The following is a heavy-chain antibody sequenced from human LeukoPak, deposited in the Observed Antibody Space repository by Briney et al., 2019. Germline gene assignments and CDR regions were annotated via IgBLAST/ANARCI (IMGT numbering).Heavy chain of an antibody. Sequence: GGSLRLSCAASGFTFSSYAMSWVRQAPGKGLEWVSAISGSGGSTYYADSVKGRFTISRDNSKNTLYLQMNSPRAEDTAVYYCAKDSGAYCGGDCYHTLFYFDYWGQGTLVTVSS. CDR3: AKDSGAYCGGDCYHTLFYFDY. J-gene: IGHJ4*02. CDR2: ISGSGGST. D-gene: IGHD2-21*02. CDR1: GFTFSSYA. V-gene: IGHV3-23*01.